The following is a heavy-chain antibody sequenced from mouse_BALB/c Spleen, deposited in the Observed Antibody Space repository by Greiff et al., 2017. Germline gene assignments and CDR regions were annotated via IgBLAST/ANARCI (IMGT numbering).Heavy chain of an antibody. CDR1: GYAFTNYL. Sequence: QVQLQQSGAELVRPGTSVKVSCKASGYAFTNYLIEWVKQRPGQGLEWIGVINPGSGGTNYNEKFKGKATLTADKSSSTAYMQLSSLTSDDSAVYFCARGGGPFAYWGQGTLVTVSA. CDR3: ARGGGPFAY. CDR2: INPGSGGT. J-gene: IGHJ3*01. V-gene: IGHV1-54*01.